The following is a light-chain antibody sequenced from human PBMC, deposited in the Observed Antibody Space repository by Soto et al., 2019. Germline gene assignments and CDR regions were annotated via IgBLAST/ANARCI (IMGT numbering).Light chain of an antibody. V-gene: IGLV2-14*03. Sequence: QSALTQPASVSGSPGQSITISCTGSSNDVGAFDYVSWYQQHPGKVPKLILYDVRLRPSGISPRFSGSKSDNTASLTISGLLPEDEGLYYCASYTGDNTVVFGGGTKLTVL. CDR2: DVR. CDR1: SNDVGAFDY. J-gene: IGLJ2*01. CDR3: ASYTGDNTVV.